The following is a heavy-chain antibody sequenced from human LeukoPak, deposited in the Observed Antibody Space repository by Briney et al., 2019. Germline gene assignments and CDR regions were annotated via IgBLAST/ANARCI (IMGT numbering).Heavy chain of an antibody. CDR1: GFAFSGTW. Sequence: GGFLRLSCAGSGFAFSGTWLNWVRQAPGQGLEWVGRINTRTDGATTTYAAPVKGRFTISRDDSKSTLYLEMNSLKTEDTAVYYCTTEFWYYFNNWGQGTLVTVSS. J-gene: IGHJ4*02. V-gene: IGHV3-15*01. CDR2: INTRTDGATT. D-gene: IGHD3-3*01. CDR3: TTEFWYYFNN.